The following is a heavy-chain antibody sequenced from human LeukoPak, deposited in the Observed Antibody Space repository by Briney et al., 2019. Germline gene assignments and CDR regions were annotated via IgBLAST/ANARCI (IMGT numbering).Heavy chain of an antibody. Sequence: SQTLSLTCTVSGGSISSGGYYWNWIRQHPGKGLEWIGYIYYSGSTYYNPSLKSRVTISVDTSKNQFSLKLNSVTAADTAVYYCARARIVATLRFDSWGQGTLVTVSS. J-gene: IGHJ4*02. CDR2: IYYSGST. V-gene: IGHV4-31*03. D-gene: IGHD5-12*01. CDR1: GGSISSGGYY. CDR3: ARARIVATLRFDS.